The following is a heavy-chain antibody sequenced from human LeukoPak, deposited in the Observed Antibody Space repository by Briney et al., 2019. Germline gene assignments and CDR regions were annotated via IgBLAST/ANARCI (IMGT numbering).Heavy chain of an antibody. CDR2: IYYSGST. J-gene: IGHJ6*02. V-gene: IGHV4-39*01. CDR3: ASLLPGGEVYYYYGMDV. D-gene: IGHD3-22*01. CDR1: GGSISSSSYY. Sequence: SETLSLTCTVSGGSISSSSYYWGWIRQPPGKGLEWIGSIYYSGSTYYNPSLKSRVTMSVDTSKNQFSLKLSSVTAADTAVYYCASLLPGGEVYYYYGMDVWGQGTTVTVSS.